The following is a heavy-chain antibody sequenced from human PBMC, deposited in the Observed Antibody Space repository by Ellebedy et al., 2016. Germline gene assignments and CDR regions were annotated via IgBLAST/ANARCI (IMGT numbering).Heavy chain of an antibody. CDR3: ARDRGACSGDRCYSRGSFDY. CDR1: GFTFSSYH. V-gene: IGHV3-30-3*01. J-gene: IGHJ4*02. CDR2: ISFDGYTQ. D-gene: IGHD2-15*01. Sequence: GESLKISCAASGFTFSSYHMHWVRQTPGKGLEWVTIISFDGYTQNYADSVKGRFTVSRDKSKNTLYLQMSSLRPEDTAVYYCARDRGACSGDRCYSRGSFDYWGQGTLVTVSS.